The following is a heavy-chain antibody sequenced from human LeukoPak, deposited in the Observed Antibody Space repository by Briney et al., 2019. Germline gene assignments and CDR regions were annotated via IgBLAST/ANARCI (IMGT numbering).Heavy chain of an antibody. V-gene: IGHV3-69-1*02. J-gene: IGHJ4*02. CDR1: GFRFSAYE. D-gene: IGHD5/OR15-5a*01. Sequence: GGSLRLSCAASGFRFSAYEGNWVRQAPGKGLEWISHINGYGTIYYADSVKGRFTISRDNAKNLLFLQMNSLRVEDTAIYYCASSLSGVWGPVDGYWGQGTLVTVSS. CDR2: INGYGTI. CDR3: ASSLSGVWGPVDGY.